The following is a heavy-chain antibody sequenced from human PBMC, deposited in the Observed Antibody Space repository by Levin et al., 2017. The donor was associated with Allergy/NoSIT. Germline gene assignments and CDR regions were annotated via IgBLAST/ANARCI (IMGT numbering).Heavy chain of an antibody. V-gene: IGHV3-11*01. CDR2: ISKSGSDI. CDR1: GFILSDYY. J-gene: IGHJ5*02. Sequence: PGGSLRLSCTTSGFILSDYYMTWIRQPPGKGLEWVASISKSGSDIYYAQSVKGRFTISRDSAKNSLFLQMSSLRVEDTAVYYCARGSSSFLRWCDPWGQGTRVTVSS. CDR3: ARGSSSFLRWCDP. D-gene: IGHD6-13*01.